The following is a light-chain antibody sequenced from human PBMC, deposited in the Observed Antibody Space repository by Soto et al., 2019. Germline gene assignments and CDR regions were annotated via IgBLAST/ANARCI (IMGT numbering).Light chain of an antibody. CDR2: LGS. CDR1: QSLLYTNGYNY. Sequence: DIVMTQSPLSLPVTPGEPASISCRSSQSLLYTNGYNYFEWYLQKPGQSPQLLIYLGSNRASGVLDRFSVSGSVTDFTLKISRVEVEDVGVYYCLQALQTPPTFGQGTRLDI. CDR3: LQALQTPPT. J-gene: IGKJ2*01. V-gene: IGKV2-28*01.